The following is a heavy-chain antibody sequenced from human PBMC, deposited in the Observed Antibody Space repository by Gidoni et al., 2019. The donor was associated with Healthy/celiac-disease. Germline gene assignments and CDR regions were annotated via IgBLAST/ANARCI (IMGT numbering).Heavy chain of an antibody. Sequence: QVQLQQWGAGLLKPSETLSLTCAVYGGSFSGYYWSWIRQPPGKGLEWIGEINHSGSTNYNPSLKSRVTISVDTSKNQFSLKLSSVTAADTAVYYCARGGGCSGGSCYWVQYYYYGMDVWGQGTTVTVSS. CDR2: INHSGST. D-gene: IGHD2-15*01. V-gene: IGHV4-34*01. CDR3: ARGGGCSGGSCYWVQYYYYGMDV. CDR1: GGSFSGYY. J-gene: IGHJ6*02.